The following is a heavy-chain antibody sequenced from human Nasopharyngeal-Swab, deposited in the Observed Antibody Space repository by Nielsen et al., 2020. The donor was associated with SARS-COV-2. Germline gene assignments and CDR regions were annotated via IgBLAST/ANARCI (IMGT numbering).Heavy chain of an antibody. Sequence: SETLSLTCTVSGGSISSYYWSWIRQPPGKGLEWIGYIYYSGSTSYNPSLKSRVTISVDTSKNQFSLKLSSVTAADTAVYYCASGGSSWYGDWFDPWGQGTLVTVSS. J-gene: IGHJ5*02. CDR2: IYYSGST. CDR3: ASGGSSWYGDWFDP. CDR1: GGSISSYY. D-gene: IGHD6-13*01. V-gene: IGHV4-59*01.